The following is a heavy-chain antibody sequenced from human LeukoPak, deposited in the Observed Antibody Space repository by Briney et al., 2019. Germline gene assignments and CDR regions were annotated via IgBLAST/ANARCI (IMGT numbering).Heavy chain of an antibody. V-gene: IGHV3-23*01. CDR1: GFTFSSSA. CDR3: ARANGYYDFWSGYLDY. CDR2: ISNNGGYT. J-gene: IGHJ4*02. D-gene: IGHD3-3*01. Sequence: GGSLRLSCAASGFTFSSSAMSWVRQAPGKGLEWVSAISNNGGYTYYADSVQGRFTISRDNSKNTLYLQMNSLRAEDTAVYYCARANGYYDFWSGYLDYWGQGTLVTVSS.